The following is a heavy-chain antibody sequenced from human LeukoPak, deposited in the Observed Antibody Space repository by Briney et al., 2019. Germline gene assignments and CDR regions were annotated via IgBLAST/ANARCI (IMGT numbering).Heavy chain of an antibody. CDR3: ARGGYSLYDY. V-gene: IGHV4-34*01. CDR1: GGSFSGYY. CDR2: INHSGST. D-gene: IGHD5-18*01. Sequence: SETLSLTCAVYGGSFSGYYWSWIRQPPGKGLEWIGEINHSGSTNYNPSLKSRVTISVDTSKNQFSLKVSSVTAADTAVYYCARGGYSLYDYWGQGTLVTVSS. J-gene: IGHJ4*02.